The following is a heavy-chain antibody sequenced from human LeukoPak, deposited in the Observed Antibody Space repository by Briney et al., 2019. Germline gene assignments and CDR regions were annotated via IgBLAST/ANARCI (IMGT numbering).Heavy chain of an antibody. CDR3: APVGARYYFEY. CDR2: ISSSSSYI. Sequence: PGGSLRLSCAASGFTFSSYSMNWVRQAPGEGLEWVSSISSSSSYIYYADSVKGRFTISRDNAKNSLYLPMNSLRAEDSAVYYCAPVGARYYFEYWGQGTLVTVSS. CDR1: GFTFSSYS. J-gene: IGHJ4*02. D-gene: IGHD1-26*01. V-gene: IGHV3-21*01.